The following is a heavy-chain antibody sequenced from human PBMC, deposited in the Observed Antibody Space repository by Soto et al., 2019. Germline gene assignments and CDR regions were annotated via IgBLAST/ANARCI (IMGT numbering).Heavy chain of an antibody. Sequence: ASVKVSCKASGYTFTDYFIHWVRQAPGQGFEWMGWINPNSRGTNYAQKFQGRVTMTRDTSNSTAYMELRGLTSDDTAVYYCARVTLKAGNWFDPWGQGTLVTVSS. CDR1: GYTFTDYF. V-gene: IGHV1-2*02. J-gene: IGHJ5*02. CDR3: ARVTLKAGNWFDP. CDR2: INPNSRGT.